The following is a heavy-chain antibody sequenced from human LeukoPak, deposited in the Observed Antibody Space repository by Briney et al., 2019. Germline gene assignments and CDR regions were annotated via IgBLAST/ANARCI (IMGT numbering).Heavy chain of an antibody. D-gene: IGHD3-22*01. CDR3: AKDPPDNYYDSSGPFDY. Sequence: GSLRLSCAASGCTFSSYAMSWVRQAPGKGLEWVSAISGSGGSTYYADSVKGRFTISRDNSKNTLYLQMNSLRAEDTAVYYCAKDPPDNYYDSSGPFDYWGQGTLVTVSS. CDR2: ISGSGGST. V-gene: IGHV3-23*01. CDR1: GCTFSSYA. J-gene: IGHJ4*02.